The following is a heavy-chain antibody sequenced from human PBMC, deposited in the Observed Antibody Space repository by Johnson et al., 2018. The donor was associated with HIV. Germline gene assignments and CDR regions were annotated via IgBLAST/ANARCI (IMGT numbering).Heavy chain of an antibody. Sequence: VQLVESGGGLVQPGGSLRLSCAASGFAFRTYWLVWVRPVPGKRPVWVARIYNDGSRTTYADSVRGRFTISRDHAKYTVDLQMNSLRVEDTAVYYCAKVDCGGDTCAGYDPFDLWGQGTLVTVSS. CDR2: IYNDGSRT. V-gene: IGHV3-74*03. D-gene: IGHD2-21*01. CDR3: AKVDCGGDTCAGYDPFDL. J-gene: IGHJ3*01. CDR1: GFAFRTYW.